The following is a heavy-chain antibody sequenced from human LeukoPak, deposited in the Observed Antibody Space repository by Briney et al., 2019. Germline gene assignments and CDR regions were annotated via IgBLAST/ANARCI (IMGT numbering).Heavy chain of an antibody. D-gene: IGHD3-9*01. CDR2: ISSSGSTI. V-gene: IGHV3-48*04. Sequence: QSGGSLRLSCAASGFTFSSYSMNWVRQAPGKGLEWVSYISSSGSTIYYADSVKGRFTISRDNAKNSLYLQMNSLRAEDTAVYYCAKKGIRYFDCPRSWGQGTLVTVSS. CDR3: AKKGIRYFDCPRS. CDR1: GFTFSSYS. J-gene: IGHJ4*02.